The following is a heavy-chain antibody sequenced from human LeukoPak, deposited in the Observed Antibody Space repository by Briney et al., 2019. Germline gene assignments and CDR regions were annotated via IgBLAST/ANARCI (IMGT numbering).Heavy chain of an antibody. CDR1: GFTFSNAW. Sequence: PGGSLRLSCAASGFTFSNAWMSWVRQAPGKGREWVGRIKSKTDGGTTDYAAPVKGRFTISRDDSKNTLYLQMNSLKTEDTAVYYCTTDLYCSSTSCYVADAFDIWGQGTMVTVSS. V-gene: IGHV3-15*01. J-gene: IGHJ3*02. CDR3: TTDLYCSSTSCYVADAFDI. CDR2: IKSKTDGGTT. D-gene: IGHD2-2*01.